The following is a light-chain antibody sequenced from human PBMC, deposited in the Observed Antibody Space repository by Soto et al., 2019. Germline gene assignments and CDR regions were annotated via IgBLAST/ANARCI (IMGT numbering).Light chain of an antibody. CDR3: QHYNSYQGN. J-gene: IGKJ1*01. Sequence: DIQMTQSPSTLSASVGDRVTITCRASQSINSWLAWYQQKPGKAPKLLIYDASSLESGVPSRFSGSGSGTEFTLTISSLQPDDFATYYCQHYNSYQGNFGPGTKVEIK. CDR1: QSINSW. V-gene: IGKV1-5*01. CDR2: DAS.